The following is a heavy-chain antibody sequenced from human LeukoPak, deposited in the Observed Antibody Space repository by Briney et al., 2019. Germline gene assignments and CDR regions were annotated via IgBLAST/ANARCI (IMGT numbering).Heavy chain of an antibody. Sequence: GGSLRLSCAASGFTFTDAWMSWVRQAPGKGLEWVANIKQDGSEKYYVDSVKGRFTISRDNAKNSLYLQMNSLRAEDTAVYYCARDWVRSSCTDWGQGNLVTVSS. CDR3: ARDWVRSSCTD. D-gene: IGHD6-13*01. CDR2: IKQDGSEK. CDR1: GFTFTDAW. V-gene: IGHV3-7*01. J-gene: IGHJ4*02.